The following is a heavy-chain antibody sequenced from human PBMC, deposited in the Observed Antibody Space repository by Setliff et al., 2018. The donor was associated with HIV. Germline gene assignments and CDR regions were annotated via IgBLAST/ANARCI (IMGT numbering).Heavy chain of an antibody. Sequence: LRLSCAASGFTFSTYAMSWVRQAPGKGLEWVSAISGSGSSTYYADSVKGRFTISRDNSKNTLYLQMNSLRADDTAVYYCARGKYSSGWYRWFDPWGQGTLVTVSS. CDR3: ARGKYSSGWYRWFDP. CDR1: GFTFSTYA. V-gene: IGHV3-23*01. J-gene: IGHJ5*02. D-gene: IGHD6-19*01. CDR2: ISGSGSST.